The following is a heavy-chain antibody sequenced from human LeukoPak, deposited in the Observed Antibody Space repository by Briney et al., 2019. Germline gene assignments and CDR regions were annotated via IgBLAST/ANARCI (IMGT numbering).Heavy chain of an antibody. D-gene: IGHD3-10*01. CDR1: GFXLRSYS. CDR3: ARSLRYGSGSYYFDY. CDR2: ISSSSSYI. Sequence: PGGSLRLSCAASGFXLRSYSMNWVRQAPGKGLEWVSSISSSSSYIYYADSVKGRFTISRENSLYLQMNSLRAEDTAVYYCARSLRYGSGSYYFDYWGQGTLVTVSS. J-gene: IGHJ4*02. V-gene: IGHV3-21*01.